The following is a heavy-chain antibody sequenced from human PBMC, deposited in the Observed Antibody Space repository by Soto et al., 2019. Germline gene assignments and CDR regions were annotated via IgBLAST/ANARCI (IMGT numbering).Heavy chain of an antibody. V-gene: IGHV3-33*01. Sequence: QVQLVESGGGVVQPGRSLRLSCAASGFTFSSYGMHWVRQAPGKGLEWVAVIWYDGSNKYYADSVKGRFTISRDNSKNTLYLQMNSLRAEDTAVYYCARVPIPAAPLWDSSSWYAPPDYWGQGTLVTVSS. D-gene: IGHD6-13*01. CDR3: ARVPIPAAPLWDSSSWYAPPDY. CDR2: IWYDGSNK. CDR1: GFTFSSYG. J-gene: IGHJ4*02.